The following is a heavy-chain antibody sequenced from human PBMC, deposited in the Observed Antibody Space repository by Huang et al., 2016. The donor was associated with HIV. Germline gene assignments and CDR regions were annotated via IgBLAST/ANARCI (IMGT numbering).Heavy chain of an antibody. Sequence: QLQLQESGPGLVKPSETLSLTCTVSGGSISSSRYYWGWIRQPPGKGLEWIGSIYYSGSTYDIPSLKSRVTFSVDTSKNQFSLKLSSVTAADTAVYYCARHTWELQAFDIWGQGTMVTVSS. CDR2: IYYSGST. CDR1: GGSISSSRYY. J-gene: IGHJ3*02. V-gene: IGHV4-39*01. CDR3: ARHTWELQAFDI. D-gene: IGHD1-26*01.